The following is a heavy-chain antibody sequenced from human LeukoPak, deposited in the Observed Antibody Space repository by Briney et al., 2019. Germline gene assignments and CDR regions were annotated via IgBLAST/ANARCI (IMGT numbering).Heavy chain of an antibody. V-gene: IGHV4-39*02. J-gene: IGHJ6*02. CDR2: IYYSGST. CDR1: GGSISSISSNNYH. CDR3: AREMGVVTAHGIDV. D-gene: IGHD4-23*01. Sequence: SETLSLTCIVSGGSISSISSNNYHWGWIRQPPGKGLEWIGSIYYSGSTYYNPSLKSRVTISVDTSKSQFSLKLSSVTAADTALYYCAREMGVVTAHGIDVWGQGTTVTVSS.